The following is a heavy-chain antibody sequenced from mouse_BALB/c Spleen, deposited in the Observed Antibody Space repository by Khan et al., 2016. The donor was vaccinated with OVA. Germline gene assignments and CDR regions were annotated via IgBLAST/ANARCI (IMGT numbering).Heavy chain of an antibody. D-gene: IGHD1-1*01. CDR1: GFSLTNYG. J-gene: IGHJ3*01. Sequence: VELVESGPGLVAPSQSLSITCTVSGFSLTNYGVHWVRQPPREGLEWLGVIWAGGSTNYNSALMSRLSISKDNSKSQVFLKMNSLQTNDTAMYYCARPYYGSAWFACGGQGTLVTVSA. CDR2: IWAGGST. CDR3: ARPYYGSAWFAC. V-gene: IGHV2-9*02.